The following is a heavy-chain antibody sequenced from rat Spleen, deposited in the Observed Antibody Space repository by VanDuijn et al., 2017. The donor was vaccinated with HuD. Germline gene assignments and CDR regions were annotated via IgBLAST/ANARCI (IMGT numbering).Heavy chain of an antibody. CDR1: GFTFNYYW. V-gene: IGHV5-31*01. D-gene: IGHD1-3*01. CDR2: ITNTGGST. CDR3: TRDRSSDPGVMDA. J-gene: IGHJ4*01. Sequence: EVQLVESGGGLVQPGRSLKLSCVTSGFTFNYYWMTWIRQAPGKGLEWVASITNTGGSTYYPDSVKGRFTSSRDNAKSTLYLQMNSLRSEDTATYYCTRDRSSDPGVMDAWGQGASVTVSS.